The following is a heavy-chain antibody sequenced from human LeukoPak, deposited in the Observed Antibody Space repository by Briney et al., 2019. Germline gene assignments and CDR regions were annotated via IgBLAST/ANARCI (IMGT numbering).Heavy chain of an antibody. V-gene: IGHV3-21*01. CDR3: ARDSNPYCSGGSCTAFDI. D-gene: IGHD2-15*01. J-gene: IGHJ3*02. CDR1: GFTVSSNY. CDR2: ISSSSSYI. Sequence: GGSLRLSCAASGFTVSSNYMSWVRQAPGKGLEWVSSISSSSSYIYYADSMKGRFTISRDNARNSLYLQMNSLRAEDTAMYFCARDSNPYCSGGSCTAFDIRGQGTMVTVSS.